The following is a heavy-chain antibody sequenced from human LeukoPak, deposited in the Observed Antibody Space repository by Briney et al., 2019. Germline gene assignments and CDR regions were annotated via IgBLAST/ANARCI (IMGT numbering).Heavy chain of an antibody. V-gene: IGHV1-2*02. CDR3: ARDIVVVPAAPEAFDI. J-gene: IGHJ3*02. CDR1: GYTFSSYD. CDR2: INPNSGGT. Sequence: ASVKVSCKASGYTFSSYDISWARQAPGQGLEWMGWINPNSGGTNYAQKFQGRVTMTRDTSISTAYMELSRLRSDDTAVYYCARDIVVVPAAPEAFDIWGQGTMVTVSS. D-gene: IGHD2-2*01.